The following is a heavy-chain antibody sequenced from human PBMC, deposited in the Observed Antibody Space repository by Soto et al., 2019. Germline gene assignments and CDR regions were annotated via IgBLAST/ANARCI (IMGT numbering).Heavy chain of an antibody. J-gene: IGHJ6*02. D-gene: IGHD3-3*01. CDR2: IWYDGSKK. CDR3: ARDASYYSLWSGYYPSRNGMDV. V-gene: IGHV3-33*01. CDR1: GFTFSSFG. Sequence: PGGSLRLSCAASGFTFSSFGMHWVRQAPGKGLKWVSLIWYDGSKKSYGDSVKGRFTISRDNSRNTVYLQMNSLRADDTAVYYCARDASYYSLWSGYYPSRNGMDVWGQGTTVTVS.